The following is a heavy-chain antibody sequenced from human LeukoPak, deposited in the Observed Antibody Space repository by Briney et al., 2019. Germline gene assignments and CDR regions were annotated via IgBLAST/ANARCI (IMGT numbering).Heavy chain of an antibody. CDR1: GFTFSSYW. V-gene: IGHV3-7*04. CDR2: IKQDGSEK. Sequence: GGSLRLSCAASGFTFSSYWMSWVRQAPGKGLEWVANIKQDGSEKYYVDSVKGRFTISRDNAKNSLYLQMNSLRAEDTAVYYCVRGLWYDGSLYFDYWGQGVLVTVSS. CDR3: VRGLWYDGSLYFDY. J-gene: IGHJ4*02. D-gene: IGHD2-21*01.